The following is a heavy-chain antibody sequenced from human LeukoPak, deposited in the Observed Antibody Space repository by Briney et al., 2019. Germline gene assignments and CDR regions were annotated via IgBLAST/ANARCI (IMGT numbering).Heavy chain of an antibody. V-gene: IGHV1-46*01. CDR1: GYTFTSYY. CDR2: INPSGGGT. D-gene: IGHD3-10*01. Sequence: ASVKVSCKASGYTFTSYYMHWVRQAPGQGLEWMGIINPSGGGTSYAQKFQGRVTMTRDTSTSTVYMELSRLRSDDTAVYYCARAGFGEFYFDYWGQGTLVTVSS. J-gene: IGHJ4*02. CDR3: ARAGFGEFYFDY.